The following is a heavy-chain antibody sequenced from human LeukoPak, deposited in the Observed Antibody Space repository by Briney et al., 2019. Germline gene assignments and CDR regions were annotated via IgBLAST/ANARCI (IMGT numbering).Heavy chain of an antibody. Sequence: GGSLRLSCAASGFTFSSYAMSWVRQAPGKGLEWVSAISGSGGSTYYADSVKGRFTISRDNSKNTLYLQMNSLRAEDTAVYYCAKGRDIVVVPYYYMDVWGKGTTVTVSS. J-gene: IGHJ6*03. CDR3: AKGRDIVVVPYYYMDV. CDR2: ISGSGGST. D-gene: IGHD2-2*01. V-gene: IGHV3-23*01. CDR1: GFTFSSYA.